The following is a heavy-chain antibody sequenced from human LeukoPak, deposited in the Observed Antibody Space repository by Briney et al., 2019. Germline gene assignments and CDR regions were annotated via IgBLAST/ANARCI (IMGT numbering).Heavy chain of an antibody. J-gene: IGHJ4*02. D-gene: IGHD1-1*01. CDR3: ARDLSTSSNWELDY. V-gene: IGHV1-2*02. Sequence: ASVKVSCKASGYTFSDYYTHWVRQAPGQGLEWMGWINPNSGGTRYAQQFQGRVTITRDTSIGTVYMELSTLRSDDTAVYYCARDLSTSSNWELDYWGQGTLVTVSS. CDR2: INPNSGGT. CDR1: GYTFSDYY.